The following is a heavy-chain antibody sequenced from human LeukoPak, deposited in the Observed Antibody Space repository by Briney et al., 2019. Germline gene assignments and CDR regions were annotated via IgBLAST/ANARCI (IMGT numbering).Heavy chain of an antibody. V-gene: IGHV3-53*01. CDR1: GFTVSSNY. CDR3: ARGAPYCSSTGCYVNWFDP. CDR2: IYSDGST. J-gene: IGHJ5*02. D-gene: IGHD2-2*01. Sequence: GGSLRLSCAASGFTVSSNYMSWVRQAPGKGLEWVSVIYSDGSTYYADSVKGRFTISRDNSKNTLYLQMNSLRAEDTAVYYCARGAPYCSSTGCYVNWFDPWGQGTLVTVSS.